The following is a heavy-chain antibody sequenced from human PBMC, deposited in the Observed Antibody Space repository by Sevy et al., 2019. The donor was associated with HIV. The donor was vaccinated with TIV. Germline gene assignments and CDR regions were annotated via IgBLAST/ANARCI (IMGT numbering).Heavy chain of an antibody. Sequence: GGSLRLSCAASGFNFSIYGMHWVRQAPGKGLEWVALIYFQGSIKYYVDSVKGRFTISRDNSKNTLYLQMNSLRVEDTAVYYCVRGRDYGNFDYWGQGTLVTVSS. CDR1: GFNFSIYG. D-gene: IGHD3-10*01. V-gene: IGHV3-33*01. CDR2: IYFQGSIK. J-gene: IGHJ4*02. CDR3: VRGRDYGNFDY.